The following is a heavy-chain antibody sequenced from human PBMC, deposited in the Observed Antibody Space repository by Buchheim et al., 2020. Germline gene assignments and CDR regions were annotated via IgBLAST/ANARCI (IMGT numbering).Heavy chain of an antibody. CDR1: GGTFSSYA. CDR3: ARDDGSGSYRHYYYYGMDV. CDR2: IIPIFGTA. D-gene: IGHD1-26*01. J-gene: IGHJ6*02. Sequence: QVQLVQSGAEVKKPGSSVKVSCKASGGTFSSYAISWVRQAPGQGLEWMGGIIPIFGTANYAQNFQGRVTITADEATSTAYMELSSLRSEDTAVYYCARDDGSGSYRHYYYYGMDVWGQGTT. V-gene: IGHV1-69*12.